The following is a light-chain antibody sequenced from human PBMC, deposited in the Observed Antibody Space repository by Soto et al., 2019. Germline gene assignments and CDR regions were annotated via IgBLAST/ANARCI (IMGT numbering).Light chain of an antibody. J-gene: IGKJ5*01. CDR3: QQFKTYPIT. V-gene: IGKV1-5*01. Sequence: DIQMTQSPSTLSASLGAKVTITCRASQSIGTLLAWYQQTPGRAPNLLIYDASSLQSGVPSSFSGSGSGTEFTLTISSLQPDDFATYFCQQFKTYPITFGQGTRLEIK. CDR2: DAS. CDR1: QSIGTL.